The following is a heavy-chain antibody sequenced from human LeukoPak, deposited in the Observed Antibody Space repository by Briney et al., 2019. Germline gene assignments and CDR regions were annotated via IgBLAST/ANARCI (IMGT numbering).Heavy chain of an antibody. D-gene: IGHD3-9*01. J-gene: IGHJ4*02. Sequence: PSETLSLTCAVSGGSISSSNWWSWVRRPPGKGLEWIGEIYHSGSTNYNPSLKSRVTISVDKSKNKFSLKLSSVTAADTAVYYCARGTYYDILTGYSYFDYWDQGTLVTVSS. V-gene: IGHV4-4*02. CDR3: ARGTYYDILTGYSYFDY. CDR1: GGSISSSNW. CDR2: IYHSGST.